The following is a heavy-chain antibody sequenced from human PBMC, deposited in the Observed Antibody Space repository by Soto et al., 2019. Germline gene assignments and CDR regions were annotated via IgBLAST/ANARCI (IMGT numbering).Heavy chain of an antibody. CDR2: ISTYNGNT. D-gene: IGHD3-10*01. J-gene: IGHJ4*02. CDR1: GYTFTGYG. Sequence: QVQLVQSGAEVKKPGATVKVSCKASGYTFTGYGISWGRQAPGQGLEWMGWISTYNGNTKYAQKLQGRVTMTTDTSTSTAYMELRSLRSDDTAVFYCAREMVRGVGSDYWGQGTLVTVSS. V-gene: IGHV1-18*01. CDR3: AREMVRGVGSDY.